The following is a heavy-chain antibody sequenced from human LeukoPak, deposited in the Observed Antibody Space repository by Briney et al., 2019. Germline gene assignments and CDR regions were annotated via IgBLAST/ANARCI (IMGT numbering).Heavy chain of an antibody. J-gene: IGHJ4*02. Sequence: GGSLRLSCAASGFTFSTSDMNWVRQAPGKGLEWVSYINAYSTNIYYADTAKGRFTISRDNAKNSLYLHMNSLRADDTAVYYCARDPSYDSSGSLLIDYWGQGTLVTVSS. CDR2: INAYSTNI. D-gene: IGHD3-22*01. CDR1: GFTFSTSD. CDR3: ARDPSYDSSGSLLIDY. V-gene: IGHV3-48*01.